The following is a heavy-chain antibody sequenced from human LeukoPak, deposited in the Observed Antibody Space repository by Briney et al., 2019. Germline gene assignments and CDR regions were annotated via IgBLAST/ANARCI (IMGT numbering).Heavy chain of an antibody. V-gene: IGHV6-1*01. Sequence: SQTLSLTCAISGDSVSSNSAAWNWVRQSPSRGLEWLGRTFHMSKWYNDYAVFVKSRININPDTSKNKFSLQLNSVYPEDTAVYYCKRETSLRYYAFWRGWDYWGQGTLVTVSS. CDR3: KRETSLRYYAFWRGWDY. D-gene: IGHD3-3*01. J-gene: IGHJ4*02. CDR1: GDSVSSNSAA. CDR2: TFHMSKWYN.